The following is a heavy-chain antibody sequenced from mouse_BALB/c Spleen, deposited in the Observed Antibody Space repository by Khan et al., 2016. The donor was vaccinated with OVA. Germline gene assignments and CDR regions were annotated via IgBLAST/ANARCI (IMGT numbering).Heavy chain of an antibody. V-gene: IGHV5-4*02. CDR3: ARGHYGDPFSY. Sequence: EVELVESGGGLVKPGGSLKLSCAASGFTFSDYYMYWIRQTPEKRLEWVATISADSTYTYYPDSVKGRFTISRDNAKNSLYLQMSSLQSEDTAISYCARGHYGDPFSYWGQGTLVTVSA. J-gene: IGHJ3*01. D-gene: IGHD2-13*01. CDR1: GFTFSDYY. CDR2: ISADSTYT.